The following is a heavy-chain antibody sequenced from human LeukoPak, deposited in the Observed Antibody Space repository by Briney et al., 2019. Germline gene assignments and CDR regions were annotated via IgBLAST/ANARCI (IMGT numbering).Heavy chain of an antibody. CDR1: GYTFTGYY. CDR3: ARARRYNQNWFDP. J-gene: IGHJ5*02. V-gene: IGHV1-2*02. D-gene: IGHD1-14*01. Sequence: ASVKVTCKASGYTFTGYYMHWVRQAPGQGLEWMGWINPNSGGTNYAQKFQGRVTMTRNTSISTAYMELSSLRSEDTAVYYCARARRYNQNWFDPWGQGTLVTVSS. CDR2: INPNSGGT.